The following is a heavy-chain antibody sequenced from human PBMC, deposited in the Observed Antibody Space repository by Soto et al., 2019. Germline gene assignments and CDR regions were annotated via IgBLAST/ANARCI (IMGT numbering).Heavy chain of an antibody. V-gene: IGHV3-48*01. Sequence: PGGSLRLSCAASGFTFSRYSMNWVRQAPGKGLEWVSYISSSTTIYYADSVRGRFTISRDNAKNSLYLQMNSLRAEDTAVYYCARDVAFWSGSNYYYMDVWGKGTTVTVSS. CDR2: ISSSTTI. CDR1: GFTFSRYS. D-gene: IGHD3-3*01. J-gene: IGHJ6*03. CDR3: ARDVAFWSGSNYYYMDV.